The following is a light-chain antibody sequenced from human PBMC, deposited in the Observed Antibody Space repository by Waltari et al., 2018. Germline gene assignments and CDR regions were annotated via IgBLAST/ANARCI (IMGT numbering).Light chain of an antibody. CDR3: QQINSFPIT. CDR2: AAS. V-gene: IGKV1-12*01. CDR1: QGVSAW. Sequence: DIQMTQSPSSVSAAVGDRVTITCRASQGVSAWLAWYQQKPAKAPKLLIYAASILQSGVPSRFIGSGSGTDFTLTISSLQPEDFATYYCQQINSFPITFGPGTKVDIK. J-gene: IGKJ3*01.